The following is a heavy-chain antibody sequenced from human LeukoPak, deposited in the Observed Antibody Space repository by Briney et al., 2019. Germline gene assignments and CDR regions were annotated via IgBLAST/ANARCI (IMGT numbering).Heavy chain of an antibody. Sequence: PGGSLRLSCAASGFTFSSYGMHWVRQAPGKGLEWVAVIWYDGSNKYYADSVKGRFTISRDNSKNTLYLQMNSLRAEDTAVYYCARDRDRIVGATGQFDYWGQGTLVTVSS. CDR3: ARDRDRIVGATGQFDY. V-gene: IGHV3-33*01. J-gene: IGHJ4*02. CDR1: GFTFSSYG. D-gene: IGHD1-26*01. CDR2: IWYDGSNK.